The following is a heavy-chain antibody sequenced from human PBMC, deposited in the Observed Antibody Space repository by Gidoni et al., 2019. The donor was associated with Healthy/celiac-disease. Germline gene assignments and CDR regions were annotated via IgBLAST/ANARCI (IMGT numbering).Heavy chain of an antibody. CDR2: INHSGST. Sequence: QVQLQQWGAGLLKPSETLSLTCAVYGGSFSGYYWSWIRQPPGKGLEWIGEINHSGSTNYNPSLKSRVTISVDTSKNQFSLKLSSVTAADTAVYYCATLGLASGYCSGGSCYPGDYYWGQGTLVTVSS. CDR1: GGSFSGYY. D-gene: IGHD2-15*01. J-gene: IGHJ4*02. V-gene: IGHV4-34*01. CDR3: ATLGLASGYCSGGSCYPGDYY.